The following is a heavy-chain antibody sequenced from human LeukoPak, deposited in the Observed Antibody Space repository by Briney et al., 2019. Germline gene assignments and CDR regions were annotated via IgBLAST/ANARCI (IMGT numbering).Heavy chain of an antibody. CDR2: INQDGSEK. CDR1: GFTFRNYW. V-gene: IGHV3-7*01. D-gene: IGHD3-10*01. J-gene: IGHJ4*02. Sequence: PGGSLRLSCVASGFTFRNYWMIWVRQAPGKGLEWVANINQDGSEKNYVDSVKGRFTISRDNAQNSLYLQVNSLRDEDTAVYYCTTYWDSGNHVFDYWGQGTLVAVSS. CDR3: TTYWDSGNHVFDY.